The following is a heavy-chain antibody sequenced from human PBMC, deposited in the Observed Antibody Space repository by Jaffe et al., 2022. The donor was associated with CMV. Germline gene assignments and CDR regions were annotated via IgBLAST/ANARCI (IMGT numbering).Heavy chain of an antibody. J-gene: IGHJ4*02. Sequence: QVQLQESGPGLVKPSQTLSLTCTVSGGSISSGGYYWSWIRQHPGKGLEWIGYIYYSGSTYYNPSLKSRVTISVDTSKNQFSLKLSSVTAADTAVYYCARAGKNRGPPEEMGYDFWSGSFDYWGQGTLVTVSS. V-gene: IGHV4-31*03. D-gene: IGHD3-3*01. CDR1: GGSISSGGYY. CDR3: ARAGKNRGPPEEMGYDFWSGSFDY. CDR2: IYYSGST.